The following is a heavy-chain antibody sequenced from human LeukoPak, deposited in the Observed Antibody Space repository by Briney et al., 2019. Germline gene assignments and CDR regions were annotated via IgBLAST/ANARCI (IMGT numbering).Heavy chain of an antibody. D-gene: IGHD3-22*01. J-gene: IGHJ1*01. Sequence: SETLSPTSSVYGGSVSSYYRSWSRQPPGPGMEWIGNIYHRVLTNYSPSLKSRVTLSVDTSKTQLTLRLSSVNAADTAVYYCARHFSSRSHLSGYYSGHDAFWGQGTLAIV. CDR3: ARHFSSRSHLSGYYSGHDAF. CDR1: GGSVSSYY. V-gene: IGHV4-59*08. CDR2: IYHRVLT.